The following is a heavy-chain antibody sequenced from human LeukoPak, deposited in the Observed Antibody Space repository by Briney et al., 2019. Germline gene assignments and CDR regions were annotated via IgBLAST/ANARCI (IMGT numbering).Heavy chain of an antibody. V-gene: IGHV1-18*01. Sequence: ASVKVSCKASGYTFTTYGITWVRQAPGQGLEWMAYISAYNGKTNYAEKLQGRVTMTTDTSTSTASMELRSLRSDDTAVYYCARAELEYCSGATCYAAYSFDFWGQGTLVTVSS. D-gene: IGHD2-2*01. CDR2: ISAYNGKT. CDR3: ARAELEYCSGATCYAAYSFDF. CDR1: GYTFTTYG. J-gene: IGHJ4*02.